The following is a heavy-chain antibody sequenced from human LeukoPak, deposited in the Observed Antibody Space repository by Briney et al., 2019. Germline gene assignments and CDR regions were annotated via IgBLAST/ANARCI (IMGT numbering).Heavy chain of an antibody. CDR3: ARRTRGIVGATGDY. Sequence: ASVKVSCKASGDTFINYGISWVRQAPGQGLEWMGWISAYNGNTNYAQKLQGRVTMTTDTSTSTAYMELRSLRSDDTAVYYCARRTRGIVGATGDYWGQGTLVTVSS. D-gene: IGHD1-26*01. J-gene: IGHJ4*02. CDR2: ISAYNGNT. CDR1: GDTFINYG. V-gene: IGHV1-18*01.